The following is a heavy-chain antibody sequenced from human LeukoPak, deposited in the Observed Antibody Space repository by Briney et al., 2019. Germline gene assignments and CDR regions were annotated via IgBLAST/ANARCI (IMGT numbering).Heavy chain of an antibody. CDR3: AIWFGGQWFDP. J-gene: IGHJ5*02. Sequence: SETLSLTCSLSGAHIKKYHWTWLRQPPGKGLEWIGYIYNSERTNYSPSLKSRVTISVDTSKNQLHLKLNSVTAADTAVYFCAIWFGGQWFDPWGQGTLVTVSS. CDR2: IYNSERT. V-gene: IGHV4-59*01. D-gene: IGHD3-10*01. CDR1: GAHIKKYH.